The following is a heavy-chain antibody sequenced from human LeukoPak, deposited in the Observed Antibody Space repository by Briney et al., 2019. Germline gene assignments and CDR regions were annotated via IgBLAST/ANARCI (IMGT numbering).Heavy chain of an antibody. J-gene: IGHJ4*02. CDR2: IKQDGSEK. CDR3: ARDRRPTVYNGLNF. Sequence: GGSLRLSCAASGFMFSTYWMSWVRQAPGKGLEWVANIKQDGSEKYYVDSVKGRFTMFKDNAKNSLYLEMNSLRVEDTAVYYCARDRRPTVYNGLNFWGQGTLVTVSS. V-gene: IGHV3-7*01. D-gene: IGHD2-8*01. CDR1: GFMFSTYW.